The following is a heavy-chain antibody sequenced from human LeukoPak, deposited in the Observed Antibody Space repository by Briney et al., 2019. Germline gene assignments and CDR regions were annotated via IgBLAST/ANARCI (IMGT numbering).Heavy chain of an antibody. J-gene: IGHJ4*02. CDR2: INPNSGGT. Sequence: ASVKVSCKASGYTFTGYYMHWVRQAPGQGLEWMGWINPNSGGTSYAQKFQGRVTMTRDTSISTAYMELSRLRSDDTAVYYCARVLHNRNYDGSTYYGYWGQGTLVTVSS. D-gene: IGHD3-22*01. V-gene: IGHV1-2*02. CDR1: GYTFTGYY. CDR3: ARVLHNRNYDGSTYYGY.